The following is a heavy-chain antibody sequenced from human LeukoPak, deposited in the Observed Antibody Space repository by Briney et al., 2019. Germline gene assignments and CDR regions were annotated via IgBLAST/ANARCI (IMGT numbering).Heavy chain of an antibody. CDR2: INPSGGST. J-gene: IGHJ4*02. D-gene: IGHD3-3*01. CDR1: GHTFTSYY. Sequence: ASVKVSCKASGHTFTSYYMHWVRQAPGQGLEWMGIINPSGGSTSYAQKFQGRVTMTRDMSTSTVYMELTSLRSEDTAVYYCARDFDGITMTVGYWGQGTLVTVSS. CDR3: ARDFDGITMTVGY. V-gene: IGHV1-46*01.